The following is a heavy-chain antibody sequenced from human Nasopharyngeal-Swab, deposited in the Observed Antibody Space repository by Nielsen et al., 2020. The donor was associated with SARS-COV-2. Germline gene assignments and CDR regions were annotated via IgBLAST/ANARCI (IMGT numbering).Heavy chain of an antibody. Sequence: ASVKVSCKASGYTFTSYYMHWVRQAPGQGLEWMGIINPSGGSTSYAQKFQGRVTMTRDTSTSTVYMELSSLRSEDTAVYYCARDARIGYCSGGSCHFYYYYYMDVWCKGTTVTVSS. D-gene: IGHD2-15*01. CDR1: GYTFTSYY. J-gene: IGHJ6*03. V-gene: IGHV1-46*01. CDR2: INPSGGST. CDR3: ARDARIGYCSGGSCHFYYYYYMDV.